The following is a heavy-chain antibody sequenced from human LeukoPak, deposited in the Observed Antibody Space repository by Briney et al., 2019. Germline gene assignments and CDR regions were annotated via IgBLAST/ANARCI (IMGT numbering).Heavy chain of an antibody. Sequence: GGSLRLSCAAPGFTVSSNYMSWVRQALGKGLEWVSVIYSGGSTYYADSVKGRFTISRDNSKNTLYLQMNSLRAEDTAVYYCARVLNWGLDWFDPWGQGTLVTVSS. CDR1: GFTVSSNY. D-gene: IGHD7-27*01. CDR2: IYSGGST. J-gene: IGHJ5*02. V-gene: IGHV3-53*01. CDR3: ARVLNWGLDWFDP.